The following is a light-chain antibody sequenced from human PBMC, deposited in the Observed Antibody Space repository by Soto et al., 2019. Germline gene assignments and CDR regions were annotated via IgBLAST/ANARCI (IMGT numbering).Light chain of an antibody. J-gene: IGKJ2*01. Sequence: EIVLTQSPATLSLSPGERATLSCRASQSVSTYEAWYQQKPGQAPRLLIYDASNRATGIPARFRGSGSGTDFTLTISSLEPEDFAVYYCQQRANWPSFGQGTKLEIK. CDR1: QSVSTY. CDR2: DAS. V-gene: IGKV3-11*01. CDR3: QQRANWPS.